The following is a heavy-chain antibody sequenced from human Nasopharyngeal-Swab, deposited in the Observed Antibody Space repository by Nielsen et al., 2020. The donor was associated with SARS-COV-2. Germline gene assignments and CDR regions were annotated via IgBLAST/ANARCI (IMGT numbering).Heavy chain of an antibody. Sequence: TLSLTCTVSGGSISSGGYYWSWIRQHPGKGLEWIGYIYYSGSTYYNPSLKSRVTMSVDTSKNQFSLKLSSVTAVDTAVYYCASITIFGVVIDYWGQGTLVTVSS. CDR3: ASITIFGVVIDY. CDR2: IYYSGST. J-gene: IGHJ4*02. V-gene: IGHV4-31*03. D-gene: IGHD3-3*01. CDR1: GGSISSGGYY.